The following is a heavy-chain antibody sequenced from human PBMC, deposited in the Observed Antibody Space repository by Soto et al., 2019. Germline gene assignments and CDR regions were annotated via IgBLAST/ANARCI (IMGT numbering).Heavy chain of an antibody. CDR2: IIPIFVTA. CDR1: GGTFSSYA. V-gene: IGHV1-69*01. D-gene: IGHD4-17*01. Sequence: QVQLVQSGAEVKKPGSSVKVSCKASGGTFSSYAISWVRQAPGQGLEWMGGIIPIFVTANYAQKFQGRVTITADESTSTAYMELSSLRSEDTAVYYCVGGPGGDYVSYFDYWGQGTLVTVSS. CDR3: VGGPGGDYVSYFDY. J-gene: IGHJ4*02.